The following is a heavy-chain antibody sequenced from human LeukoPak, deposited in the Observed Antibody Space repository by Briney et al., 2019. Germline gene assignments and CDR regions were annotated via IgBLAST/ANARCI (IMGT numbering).Heavy chain of an antibody. CDR3: ARDKYSSSWYFDYLGHWFDP. Sequence: ASVKVSCKASGYTFTSYYMHWVRQAPGQGLEWMGIINPSGGSTSYAQEFQGRVTMTRDTSTSTVYMELSSLRSEDTAVYYCARDKYSSSWYFDYLGHWFDPWGQGTLVTVSS. D-gene: IGHD6-13*01. CDR1: GYTFTSYY. CDR2: INPSGGST. V-gene: IGHV1-46*01. J-gene: IGHJ5*02.